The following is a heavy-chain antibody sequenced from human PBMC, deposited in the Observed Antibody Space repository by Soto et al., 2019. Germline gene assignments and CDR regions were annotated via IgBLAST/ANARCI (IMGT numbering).Heavy chain of an antibody. CDR1: GFTCSNGW. V-gene: IGHV3-15*07. J-gene: IGHJ5*02. Sequence: GGSLRLSCAASGFTCSNGWMNWVRQAPGKGLEWVGRIKSKTDGGTTDYAAPVKGRFTISRDDSKNTLYLQMNSLKTEDTAVYYCTTDPGALTGYYPDWFDPWGQGTLVTLS. CDR3: TTDPGALTGYYPDWFDP. D-gene: IGHD3-9*01. CDR2: IKSKTDGGTT.